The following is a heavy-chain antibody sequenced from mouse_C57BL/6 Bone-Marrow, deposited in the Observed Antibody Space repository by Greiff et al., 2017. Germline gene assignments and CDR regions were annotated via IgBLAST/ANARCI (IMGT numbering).Heavy chain of an antibody. CDR1: GFSFTDYY. Sequence: EVMLVESGGGLVQPGGSLCLSCAASGFSFTDYYMSWVRYPPGKALEWLGFIRNKANGYPTEYSASVKGRFTISRDNSQSILYLQMNALRAEDSATDYCASLNYDDVGYYAMDYWGQGTSVTVS. V-gene: IGHV7-3*01. D-gene: IGHD2-4*01. CDR2: IRNKANGYPT. J-gene: IGHJ4*01. CDR3: ASLNYDDVGYYAMDY.